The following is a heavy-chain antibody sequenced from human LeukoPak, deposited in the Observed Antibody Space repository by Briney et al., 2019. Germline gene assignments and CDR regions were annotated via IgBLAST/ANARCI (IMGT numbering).Heavy chain of an antibody. CDR1: GFTFSSYG. J-gene: IGHJ3*02. CDR2: ISYDGSNK. CDR3: ARTYDFGRGPPGDAFDN. V-gene: IGHV3-30*03. D-gene: IGHD3-3*01. Sequence: PGRSLRLSCAASGFTFSSYGMHWVRQAPGKGLEWVAVISYDGSNKYYADSVKGRFTISRDNSKNTLYLQMNSLRAEDTAVYYCARTYDFGRGPPGDAFDNWGPGTLVIVSS.